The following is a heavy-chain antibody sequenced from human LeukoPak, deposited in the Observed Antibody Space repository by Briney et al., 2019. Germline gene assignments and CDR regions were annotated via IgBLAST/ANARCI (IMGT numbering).Heavy chain of an antibody. J-gene: IGHJ4*02. V-gene: IGHV1-3*01. Sequence: ASVKVSCKASGYTFTSYAMHWVRQAPGQRLEWMGWINAGNGNTKYSQKYRGRVTITRDTSASTAYMELSSLRSEDTAVYYCAGSGYSYGQLGPAFDYWGQGTLVTVSS. CDR1: GYTFTSYA. D-gene: IGHD5-18*01. CDR2: INAGNGNT. CDR3: AGSGYSYGQLGPAFDY.